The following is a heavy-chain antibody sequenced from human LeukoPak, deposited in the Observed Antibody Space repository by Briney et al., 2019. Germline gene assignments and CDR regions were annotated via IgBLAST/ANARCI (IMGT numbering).Heavy chain of an antibody. Sequence: GGSLRLSCAASGFTFSSYGVHWVRQAPGKGLAWVTFIGYDGRNKYYADSVKGRFTISRDNSKNTLYLQMNSLRAEDTAVYYCAKDNAYYYADYWGQGTLVTVSS. CDR2: IGYDGRNK. CDR1: GFTFSSYG. CDR3: AKDNAYYYADY. D-gene: IGHD3-10*01. V-gene: IGHV3-30*02. J-gene: IGHJ4*02.